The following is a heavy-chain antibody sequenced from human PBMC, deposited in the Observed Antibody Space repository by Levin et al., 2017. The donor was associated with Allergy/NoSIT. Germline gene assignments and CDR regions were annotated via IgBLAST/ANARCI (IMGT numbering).Heavy chain of an antibody. CDR3: ARDYYYDSSGYYYGAYFDY. J-gene: IGHJ4*02. Sequence: GESLKISCKASGYTFTSYGISWVRQAPGQGLEWMGWISAYNGNTNYAQKLQGRVTMTTDTSTSTAYMELRSLRSDDTAVYYCARDYYYDSSGYYYGAYFDYWGQGTLVTVSS. V-gene: IGHV1-18*01. D-gene: IGHD3-22*01. CDR1: GYTFTSYG. CDR2: ISAYNGNT.